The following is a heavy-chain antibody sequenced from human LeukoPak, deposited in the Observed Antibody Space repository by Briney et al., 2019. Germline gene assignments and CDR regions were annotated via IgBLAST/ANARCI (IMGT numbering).Heavy chain of an antibody. CDR2: ISSSSSYI. CDR1: GFTFSSYS. Sequence: PGGSLRLSCAASGFTFSSYSMNWVRQAPGKGLEWVSSISSSSSYIYYADSVKGRFTISRDNAKNSLYLQMNSLRAEDTAVYYCAKDKLGATVFWDYWGQGTLVTVSS. V-gene: IGHV3-21*01. J-gene: IGHJ4*02. D-gene: IGHD1-26*01. CDR3: AKDKLGATVFWDY.